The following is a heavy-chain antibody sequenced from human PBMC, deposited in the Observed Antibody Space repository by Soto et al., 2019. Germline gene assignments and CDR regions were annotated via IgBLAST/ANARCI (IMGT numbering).Heavy chain of an antibody. Sequence: ESGGGLVQPGGSLRLSCAASGFTFSSYAMSWVRQAPGTGLEWVSAISGSGGSTYYADSVKGRFTISRDNSKNTLYLQMNSLRAEDTAVYYCAKDSHYDFWSGYFDYWGQGTLVTVSS. CDR2: ISGSGGST. V-gene: IGHV3-23*01. D-gene: IGHD3-3*01. CDR3: AKDSHYDFWSGYFDY. J-gene: IGHJ4*02. CDR1: GFTFSSYA.